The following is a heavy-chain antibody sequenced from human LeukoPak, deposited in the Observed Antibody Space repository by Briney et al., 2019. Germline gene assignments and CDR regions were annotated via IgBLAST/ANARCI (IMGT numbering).Heavy chain of an antibody. CDR1: GFTFSSYE. V-gene: IGHV3-48*03. J-gene: IGHJ3*02. D-gene: IGHD2-2*01. CDR3: ARGGYCSSSICYSLNVFDI. Sequence: QPGGSLRLSCAASGFTFSSYEMNWVRQAPGRGLEWVSYISSSGTTIYYADSVKGRFTISRDNAKNSLYLQMNSLRAEDTAVYYCARGGYCSSSICYSLNVFDIWGQGTMFIVSS. CDR2: ISSSGTTI.